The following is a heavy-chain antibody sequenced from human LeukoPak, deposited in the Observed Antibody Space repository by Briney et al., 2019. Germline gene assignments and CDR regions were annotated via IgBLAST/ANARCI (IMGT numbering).Heavy chain of an antibody. J-gene: IGHJ4*02. Sequence: ASVKVSCKACGGTFSSYTISWVRQAPGQGLEWMGRIIPILGIANYAQKFQGRVTITADKSTSTAYMELSSLRSEDTAVYYCARTADNDFWSGYYDYWGQGTLVTVSS. CDR2: IIPILGIA. CDR1: GGTFSSYT. D-gene: IGHD3-3*01. V-gene: IGHV1-69*02. CDR3: ARTADNDFWSGYYDY.